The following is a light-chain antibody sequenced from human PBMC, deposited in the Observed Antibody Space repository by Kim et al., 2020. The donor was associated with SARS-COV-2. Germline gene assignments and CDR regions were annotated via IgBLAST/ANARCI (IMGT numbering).Light chain of an antibody. CDR1: RRVSSNY. CDR3: QQHASSPWT. V-gene: IGKV3-20*01. Sequence: SPGERATLSCSAGRRVSSNYLAWYQHKPGQTPRVLIYGASSRVTGIPDRFSGSGSGTDFTLTINRLEPEDFAVYYCQQHASSPWTFGQGTKVDIK. CDR2: GAS. J-gene: IGKJ1*01.